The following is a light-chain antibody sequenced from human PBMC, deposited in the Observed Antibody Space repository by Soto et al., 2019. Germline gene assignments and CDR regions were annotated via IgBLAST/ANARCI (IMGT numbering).Light chain of an antibody. CDR2: GAS. J-gene: IGKJ1*01. CDR3: QQYYNWRWA. CDR1: QSGGSN. V-gene: IGKV3-15*01. Sequence: EIVMTQSPAILSVSPGERATLSCRASQSGGSNLAWYQQKPCRAPRLLIYGASTRATGIPARFSGRGSGPEFTFTISSLQSEDSAVYYCQQYYNWRWAFGQGTQEDIK.